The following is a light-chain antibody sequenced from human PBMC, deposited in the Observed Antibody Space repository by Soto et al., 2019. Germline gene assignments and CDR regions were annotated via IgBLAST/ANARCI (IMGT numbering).Light chain of an antibody. CDR3: QHYNSYSEA. J-gene: IGKJ1*01. V-gene: IGKV1-5*03. CDR2: KAS. Sequence: QLTQSPSTLSASVGERVSITCRASQSISSWLAWYQQKPGKAPKLLIYKASSLESGVPSRFSGSGSGTEFTLTISSLQPDDFATYYCQHYNSYSEAFGQGTKVDIK. CDR1: QSISSW.